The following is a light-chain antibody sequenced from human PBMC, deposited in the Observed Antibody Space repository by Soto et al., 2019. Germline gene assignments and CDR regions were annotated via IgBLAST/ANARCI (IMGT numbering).Light chain of an antibody. Sequence: QSALTQPASVSGSPGQSITISCTGTSGDVGAFNYVSWYQHHPGKAPKLVIFEVINRPSGVSNRFSGSKSGNTASLTISGLQAEDEADYYCSSYTTSDTRWVFGGGTKVTVL. J-gene: IGLJ3*02. CDR2: EVI. CDR1: SGDVGAFNY. V-gene: IGLV2-14*01. CDR3: SSYTTSDTRWV.